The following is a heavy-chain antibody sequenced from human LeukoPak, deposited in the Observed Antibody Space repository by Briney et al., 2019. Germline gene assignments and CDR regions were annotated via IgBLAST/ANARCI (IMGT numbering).Heavy chain of an antibody. CDR1: GYSISSTNW. D-gene: IGHD3-16*01. J-gene: IGHJ6*03. Sequence: SETLSLTCAVSGYSISSTNWWGWIRQPPGKGLEWIGYIYYSGNSNYNPSLKSRVTMSVDTSQNQFSLKLSSVTAADTAVYYCARSAGGFGGGYYYMDVWGKGTTVTISS. V-gene: IGHV4-28*01. CDR2: IYYSGNS. CDR3: ARSAGGFGGGYYYMDV.